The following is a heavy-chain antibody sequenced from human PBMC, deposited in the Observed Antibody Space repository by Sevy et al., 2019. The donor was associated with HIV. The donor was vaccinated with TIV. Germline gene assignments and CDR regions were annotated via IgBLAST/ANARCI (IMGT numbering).Heavy chain of an antibody. CDR1: GYTFTGYY. CDR2: INPNSGGT. CDR3: ARDSPGARTGMVYNYYYYYGMDV. J-gene: IGHJ6*02. D-gene: IGHD5-18*01. Sequence: ASVKVSCKTSGYTFTGYYMHWVRQAPGQGLEWMGWINPNSGGTNYAQKFQGRVTMTRDTSISTAYMELNVLRSDDTAVYYWARDSPGARTGMVYNYYYYYGMDVWGQGTTVTVSS. V-gene: IGHV1-2*02.